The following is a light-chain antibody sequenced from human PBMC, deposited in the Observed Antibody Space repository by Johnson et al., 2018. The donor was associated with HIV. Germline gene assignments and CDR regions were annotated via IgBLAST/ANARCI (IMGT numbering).Light chain of an antibody. CDR1: SSNIGNNY. Sequence: QSVFSQPPSVSAAPGQKVTISCSGSSSNIGNNYVSWYQQLPGTAPKLLIYDNHKRPSGIPDRFSGSKSGTSATLGITGLQTGDEADYYCGTWDSSLSAGGVFGTGTKVTVL. J-gene: IGLJ1*01. CDR3: GTWDSSLSAGGV. CDR2: DNH. V-gene: IGLV1-51*01.